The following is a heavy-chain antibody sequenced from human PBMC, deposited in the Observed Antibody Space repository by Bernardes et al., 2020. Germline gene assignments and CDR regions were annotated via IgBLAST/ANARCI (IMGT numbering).Heavy chain of an antibody. CDR1: SGSISSSSHY. CDR3: ARPMITAAGGGWDDAFDI. Sequence: PQTLSLTCTVTSGSISSSSHYWGWIRQPPGRGLEWIGSIYYSGSTYYNPSPKSRVTISVDTSKHQFSLKLSSVTAADTAVYYCARPMITAAGGGWDDAFDIWGQGTMVTVSS. V-gene: IGHV4-39*01. CDR2: IYYSGST. J-gene: IGHJ3*02. D-gene: IGHD6-13*01.